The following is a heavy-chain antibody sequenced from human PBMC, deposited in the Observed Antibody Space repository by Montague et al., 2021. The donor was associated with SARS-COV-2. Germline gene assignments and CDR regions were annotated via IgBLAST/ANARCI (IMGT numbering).Heavy chain of an antibody. CDR2: IYYSGTT. J-gene: IGHJ4*02. CDR3: ARGMIRGVTTPFDY. V-gene: IGHV4-39*02. Sequence: SETLSLTCSVSSGSIISSGYYWGWIRQPPGKELEWIGNIYYSGTTYYNPSLQSRGTISVDTSKNHLSLRLSSMTAADTAVYFCARGMIRGVTTPFDYWGQGCQVT. CDR1: SGSIISSGYY. D-gene: IGHD3-10*01.